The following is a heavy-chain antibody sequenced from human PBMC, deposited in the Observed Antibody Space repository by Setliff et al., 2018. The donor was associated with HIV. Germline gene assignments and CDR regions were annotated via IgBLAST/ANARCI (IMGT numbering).Heavy chain of an antibody. V-gene: IGHV1-18*01. CDR3: ARDRQDYSAGSYIYYFDY. D-gene: IGHD3-10*01. J-gene: IGHJ4*02. CDR2: ISAYNDDT. Sequence: ASVKVSCKASGYTFTNFAISWVRQAPGQGLEWMGWISAYNDDTNYAPKFQGRVTMTTDTSTSTVYMELRSLRSDDTAVYYCARDRQDYSAGSYIYYFDYWGQGTLVTVSS. CDR1: GYTFTNFA.